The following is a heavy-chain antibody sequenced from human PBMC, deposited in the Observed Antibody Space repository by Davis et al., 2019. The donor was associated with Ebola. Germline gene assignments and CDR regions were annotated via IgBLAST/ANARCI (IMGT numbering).Heavy chain of an antibody. CDR2: INWNGGNT. Sequence: GKSLKISCAASGFTFDNYGMSWVRQAPGKGLERVSDINWNGGNTYYADSVKGRFTISRDNAKNSLFLLMSGLRAEDTALYYCARWRYDSSGIYYFDYWGQGTLVTVSS. CDR3: ARWRYDSSGIYYFDY. D-gene: IGHD3-22*01. CDR1: GFTFDNYG. V-gene: IGHV3-20*04. J-gene: IGHJ4*02.